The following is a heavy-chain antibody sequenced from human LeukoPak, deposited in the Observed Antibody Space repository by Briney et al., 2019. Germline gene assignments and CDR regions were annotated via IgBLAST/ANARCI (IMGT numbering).Heavy chain of an antibody. Sequence: GASVKVSCKASGYTFTSYGISWVRQAPGQGLEWMGWISAYNGNTNYAQKPQGRVTMTTDTATSTAYMELRSLRSDDTAVYYCARAGWFTFGGVIVIHGFDYWGQGTLVTVSS. V-gene: IGHV1-18*01. D-gene: IGHD3-16*02. CDR3: ARAGWFTFGGVIVIHGFDY. J-gene: IGHJ4*02. CDR1: GYTFTSYG. CDR2: ISAYNGNT.